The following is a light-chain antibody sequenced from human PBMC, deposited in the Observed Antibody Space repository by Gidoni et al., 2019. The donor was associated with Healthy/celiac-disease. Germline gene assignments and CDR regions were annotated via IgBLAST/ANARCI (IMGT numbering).Light chain of an antibody. CDR1: QSVSSN. Sequence: EIVMTQSPATLSVSPGERATLSCRASQSVSSNLAWYQPKPGQAPRLLIYGASTRATGIPARFSGSGSGTEFTLTISSLQSEDFAVYYWQQYNNWPLTFGGGTKVEIK. J-gene: IGKJ4*01. CDR2: GAS. CDR3: QQYNNWPLT. V-gene: IGKV3D-15*01.